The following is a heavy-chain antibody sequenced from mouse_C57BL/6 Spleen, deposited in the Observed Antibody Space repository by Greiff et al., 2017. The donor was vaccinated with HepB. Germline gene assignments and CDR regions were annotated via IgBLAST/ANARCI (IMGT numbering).Heavy chain of an antibody. Sequence: VQLQQSGPELVKPGASVEMSCKASGYSFTDYNMNWVKQSRGKGLEWIGVINPDYGSTSYNQKFKGKATLTVDQSSSTAYMQLNSLTSEDSAVYYCAREEGYGNYVWFAYWGQGTLVTVSA. CDR1: GYSFTDYN. D-gene: IGHD2-1*01. J-gene: IGHJ3*01. CDR3: AREEGYGNYVWFAY. V-gene: IGHV1-39*01. CDR2: INPDYGST.